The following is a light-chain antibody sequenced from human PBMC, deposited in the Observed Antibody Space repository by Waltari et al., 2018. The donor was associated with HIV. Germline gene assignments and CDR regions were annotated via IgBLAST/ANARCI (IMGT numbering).Light chain of an antibody. V-gene: IGKV1-9*01. Sequence: DIQLTQSPSFLSASVGDRVTIPCRASQGISSYLAWYQQKPGKAPKLLIYSASTLQSGVPSRFSGRASGTELTLTISSLQPEDFATYYCQQLNSYPVPFTFGPGTKVDIK. CDR2: SAS. CDR1: QGISSY. J-gene: IGKJ3*01. CDR3: QQLNSYPVPFT.